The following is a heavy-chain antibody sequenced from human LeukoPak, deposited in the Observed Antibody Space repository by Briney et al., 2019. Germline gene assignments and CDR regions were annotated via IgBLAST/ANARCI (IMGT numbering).Heavy chain of an antibody. Sequence: GGSLRLSCAASGFTFSDFYMSWIPQAPGKGLEWLSYISLTVYTNYADSVKGRFTISRDNAKTSMYLQMNSLRVEDTAVYFCARGTEYKYDRFDDWGQGTLVTVSS. D-gene: IGHD1-1*01. CDR1: GFTFSDFY. CDR3: ARGTEYKYDRFDD. V-gene: IGHV3-11*06. J-gene: IGHJ4*02. CDR2: ISLTVYT.